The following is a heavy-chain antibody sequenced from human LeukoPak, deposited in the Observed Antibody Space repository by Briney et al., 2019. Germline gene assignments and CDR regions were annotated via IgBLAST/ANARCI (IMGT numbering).Heavy chain of an antibody. Sequence: GGSLRLSCAASRFAFHNYAMTWIRQAPERGLEWVSSISVDGGDIKYTDSAKGRFTISRDDSKGTLYLQMDSLRVEDTAVYYCGKDPNGNFIGAFDFWGQGTMVTVSS. CDR1: RFAFHNYA. D-gene: IGHD4-23*01. J-gene: IGHJ3*01. CDR2: ISVDGGDI. CDR3: GKDPNGNFIGAFDF. V-gene: IGHV3-23*01.